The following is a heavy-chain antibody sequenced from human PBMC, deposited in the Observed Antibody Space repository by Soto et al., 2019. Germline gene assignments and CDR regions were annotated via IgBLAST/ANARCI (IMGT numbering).Heavy chain of an antibody. CDR3: AKVFYYYDSSGYYYFDC. D-gene: IGHD3-22*01. CDR1: GFTFSSYA. Sequence: GGSLRLSSAASGFTFSSYAVSWVRQAPGKGPEWISSISGSGSTIYYADSVKGRFTISRDNSKNTLYLQMSSLRAEDTAVYYCAKVFYYYDSSGYYYFDCWGQGTLVTVSS. CDR2: ISGSGSTI. V-gene: IGHV3-23*01. J-gene: IGHJ4*02.